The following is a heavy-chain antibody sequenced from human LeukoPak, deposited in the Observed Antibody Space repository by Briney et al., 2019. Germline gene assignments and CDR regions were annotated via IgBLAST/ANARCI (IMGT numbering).Heavy chain of an antibody. CDR2: IRHDGSNK. Sequence: GGSLRLSCAASGFTFSSYGMHWVRQAPGKGLEWVAFIRHDGSNKYYADSVKGRFTISRDNSKNTLYLQMNSLRAGDTAVYCCARGSASGYIRQFDYWGQGTLVTVSS. CDR1: GFTFSSYG. V-gene: IGHV3-30*02. D-gene: IGHD3-22*01. CDR3: ARGSASGYIRQFDY. J-gene: IGHJ4*02.